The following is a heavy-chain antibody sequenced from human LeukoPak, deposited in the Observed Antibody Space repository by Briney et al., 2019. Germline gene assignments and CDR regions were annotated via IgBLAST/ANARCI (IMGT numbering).Heavy chain of an antibody. CDR3: AKVMAAALLPFDY. CDR2: IRYDGSNK. V-gene: IGHV3-30*02. Sequence: GGSLRLSCAASGFTFSSYGMHWVRQAAGKGLEWVAFIRYDGSNKYYADSVKGRFTISRDNSKNTLYLQMNSLRAEDTAVYYCAKVMAAALLPFDYWGQGTLVTVSS. CDR1: GFTFSSYG. J-gene: IGHJ4*02. D-gene: IGHD6-13*01.